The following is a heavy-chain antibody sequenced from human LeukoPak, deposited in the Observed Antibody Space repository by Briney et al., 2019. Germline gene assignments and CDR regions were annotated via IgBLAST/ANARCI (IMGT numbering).Heavy chain of an antibody. CDR2: ISSSGSTI. Sequence: PGGSLRLSCAASGFTFSSYEMNWVRQAPGKGLEWVSYISSSGSTIYYADSVKGRFTISRDNAKNSLYLQMNSLRAEDTAVYYCARGGRRGYSYGWPDYWGQGTLVTVSS. V-gene: IGHV3-48*03. CDR3: ARGGRRGYSYGWPDY. J-gene: IGHJ4*02. D-gene: IGHD5-18*01. CDR1: GFTFSSYE.